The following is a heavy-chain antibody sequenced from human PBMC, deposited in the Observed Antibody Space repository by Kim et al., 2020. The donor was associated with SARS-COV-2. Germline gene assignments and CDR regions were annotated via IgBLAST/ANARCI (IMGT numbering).Heavy chain of an antibody. CDR1: GYSFTSYW. V-gene: IGHV5-51*01. CDR2: IYPGDSDT. CDR3: ARAPRITMIFPPADAFDI. J-gene: IGHJ3*02. D-gene: IGHD3-22*01. Sequence: GESLKISCKGSGYSFTSYWIGWVRQMPGKGLEWMGIIYPGDSDTRYSPSFQGQVTISADKSISTAYLQWSSLKASDTAMYYCARAPRITMIFPPADAFDIWGQGTMVTVSS.